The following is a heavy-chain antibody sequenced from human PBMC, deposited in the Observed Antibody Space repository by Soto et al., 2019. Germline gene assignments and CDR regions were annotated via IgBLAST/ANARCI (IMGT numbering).Heavy chain of an antibody. D-gene: IGHD2-2*01. Sequence: ASVKVSCKVSGYTLTELSMHWVRQAPGKGLEWMGGFDPEDGETIYAQKFQGRVTMTEDTSTDTAYMELSSLRSEDTAVYYCATIPTEDRYCSSTSCYRGSGYWGQGTLVTVSS. CDR3: ATIPTEDRYCSSTSCYRGSGY. V-gene: IGHV1-24*01. CDR2: FDPEDGET. J-gene: IGHJ4*02. CDR1: GYTLTELS.